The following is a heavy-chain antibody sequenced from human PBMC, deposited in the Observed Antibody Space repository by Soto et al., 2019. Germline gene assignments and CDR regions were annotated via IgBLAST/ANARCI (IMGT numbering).Heavy chain of an antibody. V-gene: IGHV1-3*01. J-gene: IGHJ6*02. CDR2: INAGNGNT. CDR3: ARDIDGTYYDFWSGYYATSGMDV. Sequence: DSVKVTCKASGYTFTSYAMHWVRQAPGQRLEWMGWINAGNGNTKYSQKFQGRVTITRDTSASTAYMELSSLRSEDTAVYYCARDIDGTYYDFWSGYYATSGMDVWGQGTTVTVSS. CDR1: GYTFTSYA. D-gene: IGHD3-3*01.